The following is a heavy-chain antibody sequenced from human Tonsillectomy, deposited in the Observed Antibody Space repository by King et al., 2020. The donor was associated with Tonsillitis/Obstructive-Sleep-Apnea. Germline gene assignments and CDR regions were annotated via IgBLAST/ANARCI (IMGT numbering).Heavy chain of an antibody. V-gene: IGHV3-33*01. CDR2: IWFDGSHK. Sequence: VQLVESGGGVVQPGRSLRLSCAASGFNFRTYGMHWVRQAPGKGLEWVAVIWFDGSHKFYADSVKGRFTISRDNSQNTVYLQMNSLRDEDTAVYFCARFLVTAFDVWGQGTMVTVSS. D-gene: IGHD3-16*02. J-gene: IGHJ3*01. CDR1: GFNFRTYG. CDR3: ARFLVTAFDV.